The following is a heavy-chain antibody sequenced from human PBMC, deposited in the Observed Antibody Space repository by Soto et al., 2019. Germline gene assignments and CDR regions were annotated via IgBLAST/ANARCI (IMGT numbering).Heavy chain of an antibody. CDR3: AKDRGIIVKAGDAFDV. D-gene: IGHD3-16*02. CDR1: GFTLSMSA. Sequence: RRLSCASSGFTLSMSAVNWVRQAPGKGLEWVSYISDSGDRTYYADSVKGRFTISRDRSKNTVSLQMDSLRAEDTAVYYCAKDRGIIVKAGDAFDVWGQGTKVT. V-gene: IGHV3-23*01. CDR2: ISDSGDRT. J-gene: IGHJ3*01.